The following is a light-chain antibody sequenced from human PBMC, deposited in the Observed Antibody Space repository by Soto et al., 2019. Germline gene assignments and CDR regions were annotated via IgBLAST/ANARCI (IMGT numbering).Light chain of an antibody. CDR2: GAS. J-gene: IGKJ1*01. CDR1: QSVSSN. Sequence: EIVMTQSPATLSVSPGERATLSCRASQSVSSNLAWYQQRPGQAPRLLIYGASTRATGIPARFSGSGSGTDFTFTISSLQSEDFAIYYCQQYNNWPQTFGQGTKV. CDR3: QQYNNWPQT. V-gene: IGKV3D-15*01.